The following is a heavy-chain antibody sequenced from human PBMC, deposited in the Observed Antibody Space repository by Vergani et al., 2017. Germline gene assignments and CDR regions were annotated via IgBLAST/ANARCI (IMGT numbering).Heavy chain of an antibody. Sequence: QVQLVQSGAEVKKPGASLNVSCKASGYTFTSYYMHWVRQAPGQGLEWMGIINPIGGTISYAQKFQGRVTMTRDTSTSTVYMELSSLRSEDTAVYYCAGWSSVFGGEYYYNGMDVWGEGSTVTVSS. CDR2: INPIGGTI. D-gene: IGHD1-14*01. CDR3: AGWSSVFGGEYYYNGMDV. V-gene: IGHV1-46*03. J-gene: IGHJ6*04. CDR1: GYTFTSYY.